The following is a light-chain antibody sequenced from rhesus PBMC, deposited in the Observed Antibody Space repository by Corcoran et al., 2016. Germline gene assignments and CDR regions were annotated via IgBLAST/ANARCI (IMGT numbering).Light chain of an antibody. CDR2: KAS. CDR1: QDITNY. CDR3: QPHYRFSLP. Sequence: DIQMNQSPSSLSASVGDTVTITCRASQDITNYLAWYQQKTGKVPKLLIYKASTLQSGVPSRFSGSGSGTDFTLTISNLQPADFAAYYCQPHYRFSLPFGGWTKVEIK. V-gene: IGKV1-25*01. J-gene: IGKJ4*01.